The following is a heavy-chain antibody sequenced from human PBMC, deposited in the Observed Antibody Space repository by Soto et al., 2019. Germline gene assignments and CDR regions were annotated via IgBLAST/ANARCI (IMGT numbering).Heavy chain of an antibody. CDR1: GGTFSSYA. D-gene: IGHD1-26*01. CDR2: IIPIFGTA. V-gene: IGHV1-69*13. J-gene: IGHJ6*02. CDR3: VRLIVGATRFNYYYGMDV. Sequence: GASVKVSCKASGGTFSSYAISWARQAPGQGLEWMGGIIPIFGTANYAQKFQGRVTITADESTSTAYMELSSLRSEDTAVYYCVRLIVGATRFNYYYGMDVWGQGTTVTVSS.